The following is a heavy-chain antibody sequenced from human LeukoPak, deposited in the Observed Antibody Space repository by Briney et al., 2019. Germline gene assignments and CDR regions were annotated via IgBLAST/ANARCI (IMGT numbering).Heavy chain of an antibody. CDR2: INHSGST. CDR3: AREPRYIVVVPAAMAWFDP. V-gene: IGHV4-34*01. D-gene: IGHD2-2*01. CDR1: GGSFSGYY. J-gene: IGHJ5*02. Sequence: PSETLSLTCAVYGGSFSGYYWSWIRQPPGKGLEWIGEINHSGSTNYNPSLKSRVTISVDTSKNQFSLKLSSVTAADTAVYYCAREPRYIVVVPAAMAWFDPWGQGTLVTVSS.